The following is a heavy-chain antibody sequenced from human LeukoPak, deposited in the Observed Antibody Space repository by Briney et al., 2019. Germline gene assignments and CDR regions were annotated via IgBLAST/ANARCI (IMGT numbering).Heavy chain of an antibody. CDR3: AQRGVVIRVILVGFHKEAYYFDS. J-gene: IGHJ4*02. V-gene: IGHV3-23*01. Sequence: GGSLRLSCAVSGITLSNYGMSWVRQAPGKGLEWVAGLSGSGGGTNYADSVQGRFTISRDNPKNTLYLQMNSLRAEDTAVYFCAQRGVVIRVILVGFHKEAYYFDSWGQGALVTVSS. D-gene: IGHD3-22*01. CDR2: LSGSGGGT. CDR1: GITLSNYG.